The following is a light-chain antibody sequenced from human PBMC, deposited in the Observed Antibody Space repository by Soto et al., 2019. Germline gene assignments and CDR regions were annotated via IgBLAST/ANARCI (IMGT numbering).Light chain of an antibody. CDR3: TSPTPGSLYV. J-gene: IGLJ1*01. Sequence: QSALTQPASVSGSHGQSITISCTGTSSAVGNYDYVSWYQQYPGRVPKLLIYMVSNRPSGVSNRFSGSKSGNTASLTISGLQAEDEADYFCTSPTPGSLYVFGTGTKVTVL. V-gene: IGLV2-14*01. CDR1: SSAVGNYDY. CDR2: MVS.